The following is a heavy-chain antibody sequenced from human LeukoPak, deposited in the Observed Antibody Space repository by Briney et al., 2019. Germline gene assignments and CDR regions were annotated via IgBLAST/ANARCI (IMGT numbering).Heavy chain of an antibody. CDR3: ARDKVRGAAAGTDWFDT. CDR2: INPNSGGT. CDR1: GYTFTGYY. J-gene: IGHJ5*02. D-gene: IGHD6-13*01. V-gene: IGHV1-2*02. Sequence: GASVKVSCKASGYTFTGYYMHWVRQAPGQGLEWMGWINPNSGGTNYAQKFQGRVTMTRDTSISTAYMELSRLRSDDTAVYYWARDKVRGAAAGTDWFDTWGQGTLVTVSS.